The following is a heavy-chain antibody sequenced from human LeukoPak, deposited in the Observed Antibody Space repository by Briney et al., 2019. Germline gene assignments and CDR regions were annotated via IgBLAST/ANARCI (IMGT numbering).Heavy chain of an antibody. CDR2: IKQDGSEK. D-gene: IGHD5-12*01. V-gene: IGHV3-7*01. CDR1: GFIFSSYW. J-gene: IGHJ4*02. Sequence: GGSLRLSCAASGFIFSSYWMSWVRQAPGKGREWVANIKQDGSEKYYVASVKGRFTISRDNAKNSLYLQMNSLRAEDTAVYYCARGYSGYNYWGQGTLVTVSS. CDR3: ARGYSGYNY.